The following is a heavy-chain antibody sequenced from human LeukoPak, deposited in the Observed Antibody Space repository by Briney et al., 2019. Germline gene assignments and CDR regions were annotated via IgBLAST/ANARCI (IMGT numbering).Heavy chain of an antibody. CDR3: ARHPRYCSSTSCYPPSYFDY. CDR2: IYYSGST. J-gene: IGHJ4*02. Sequence: KSSETLSLTCAVYGGSFSGYYWSWIRQPPGKGLEWIRSIYYSGSTYYNPSLKSRVTISVDTSKNQFSLKLSSVTAADTAVYYCARHPRYCSSTSCYPPSYFDYWGQGTLVTVSS. V-gene: IGHV4-34*01. CDR1: GGSFSGYY. D-gene: IGHD2-2*01.